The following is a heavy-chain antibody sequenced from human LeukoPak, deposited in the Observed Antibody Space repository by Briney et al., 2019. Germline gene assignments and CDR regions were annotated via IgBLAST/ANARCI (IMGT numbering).Heavy chain of an antibody. CDR2: ISSSSSYI. CDR1: GFTFSSYS. D-gene: IGHD2-21*02. J-gene: IGHJ4*02. CDR3: ASDPIVVVTAALFDY. Sequence: GGSLRLSCAASGFTFSSYSMNWVRQAPGKGLEWVSSISSSSSYIYYADSVKGRFTISRDNAKNSLYLQMNSLRAEDTAVYYCASDPIVVVTAALFDYWGQGTLVTVSS. V-gene: IGHV3-21*01.